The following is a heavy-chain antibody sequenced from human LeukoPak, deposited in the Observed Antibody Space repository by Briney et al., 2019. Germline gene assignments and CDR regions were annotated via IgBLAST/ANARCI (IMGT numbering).Heavy chain of an antibody. CDR2: ISSSGSTI. D-gene: IGHD3-3*01. CDR1: GFTFSSYE. Sequence: GGSLRLSCAASGFTFSSYEMNWVRQAPGKGLEWVSYISSSGSTIYYADSVKGRFTISRDNAKNSLYLQMNSLRAEDTAVYYCARVQRDYDFWSGYHQNYYYMDVWGKGTTVTVSS. CDR3: ARVQRDYDFWSGYHQNYYYMDV. J-gene: IGHJ6*03. V-gene: IGHV3-48*03.